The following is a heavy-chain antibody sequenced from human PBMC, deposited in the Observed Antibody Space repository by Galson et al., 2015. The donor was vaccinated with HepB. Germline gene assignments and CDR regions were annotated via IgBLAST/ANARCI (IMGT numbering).Heavy chain of an antibody. D-gene: IGHD6-19*01. CDR3: ARIRLELAVAGGYYYYGMDV. J-gene: IGHJ6*02. CDR2: IDWDDDK. Sequence: PALVKPTQTLTLTCTFSGFSLSTSGMCVNWIRQPPGKALEWLARIDWDDDKYYSTSLKTRLTISKDTSKNQVVLTMTNMDPVDTATYYCARIRLELAVAGGYYYYGMDVWGQGTTVTVSS. CDR1: GFSLSTSGMC. V-gene: IGHV2-70*11.